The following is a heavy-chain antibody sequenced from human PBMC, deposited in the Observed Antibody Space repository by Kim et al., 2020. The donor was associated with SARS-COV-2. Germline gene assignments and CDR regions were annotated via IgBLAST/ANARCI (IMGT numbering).Heavy chain of an antibody. D-gene: IGHD2-21*01. V-gene: IGHV7-4-1*02. CDR2: INTNTGNP. Sequence: ASVKVSCKASGYTFTSYAMNWVRQAPGQGLEWMGWINTNTGNPTYAQGFTGRFVFSLDTSVSTAYLQISSLKAEDTAVYYCYSSTPAYYYYYMDVWGKGTTVTVSS. CDR1: GYTFTSYA. J-gene: IGHJ6*03. CDR3: YSSTPAYYYYYMDV.